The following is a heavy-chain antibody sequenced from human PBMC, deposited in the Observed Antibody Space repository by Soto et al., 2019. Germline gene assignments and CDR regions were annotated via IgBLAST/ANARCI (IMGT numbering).Heavy chain of an antibody. Sequence: SETLSLTCAVSGGSISSGGYSWSWIRQPPGKGLEWIGYIYHSGSTYYNPSLKSRVTISVDRSKNQFSLKLSSVTAADMAVYYCAREGYCSGGSCYRDWFDPWGQGTLVTVSS. CDR3: AREGYCSGGSCYRDWFDP. CDR2: IYHSGST. CDR1: GGSISSGGYS. D-gene: IGHD2-15*01. V-gene: IGHV4-30-2*01. J-gene: IGHJ5*02.